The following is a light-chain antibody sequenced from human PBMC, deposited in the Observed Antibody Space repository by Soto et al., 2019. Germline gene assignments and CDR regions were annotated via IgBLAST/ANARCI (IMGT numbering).Light chain of an antibody. CDR2: DAS. CDR1: QSVSSS. CDR3: QQRSNWPLT. Sequence: DIVLTQSPATLSLSPGERATLSCRASQSVSSSLAWYQQKPGQTPRLLIYDASNRATDIPARFNGSGSGTDFTLTVRSLEPEDFAVYYCQQRSNWPLTCGGGTKVEIK. V-gene: IGKV3-11*01. J-gene: IGKJ4*01.